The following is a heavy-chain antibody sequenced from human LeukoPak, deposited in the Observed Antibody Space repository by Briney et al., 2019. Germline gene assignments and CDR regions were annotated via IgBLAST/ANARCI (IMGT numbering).Heavy chain of an antibody. CDR1: GGSISSYY. J-gene: IGHJ1*01. D-gene: IGHD6-13*01. Sequence: PSETLSLTCTVSGGSISSYYWSWVRQPPGQGLEWIGYISYSGGTNYNPSLKSRVAISADTSKNQFSLKLSSVTAADTAVYFCARGRKPYSNSWFTEYFQHWGQGTLVTVSS. V-gene: IGHV4-59*01. CDR3: ARGRKPYSNSWFTEYFQH. CDR2: ISYSGGT.